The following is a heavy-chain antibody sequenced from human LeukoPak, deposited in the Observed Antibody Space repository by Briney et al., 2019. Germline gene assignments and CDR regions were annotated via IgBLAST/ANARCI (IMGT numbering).Heavy chain of an antibody. D-gene: IGHD1-14*01. CDR3: ASRGSGHRNWYFDL. J-gene: IGHJ2*01. Sequence: PGGSLRLSCAASGFTFSDYYMTWVRQAPGKGLEWVSVTYGDGSTSYADSVKDRFTISRDISKNTFFLQMNNLRAEDTAVYYCASRGSGHRNWYFDLWGRGTLVTVSS. CDR2: TYGDGST. V-gene: IGHV3-66*01. CDR1: GFTFSDYY.